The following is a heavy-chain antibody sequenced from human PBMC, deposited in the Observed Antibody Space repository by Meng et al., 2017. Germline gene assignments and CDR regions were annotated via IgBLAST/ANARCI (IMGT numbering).Heavy chain of an antibody. CDR1: GFTFSSYA. D-gene: IGHD2-2*01. J-gene: IGHJ4*02. V-gene: IGHV3-30*01. CDR3: ARDRGRHIVVVPAALFDY. CDR2: ISYDGSNK. Sequence: GQLGESGGGLVQLGRSLRLSCAAFGFTFSSYAMHWVRQAPGKGLEWVAVISYDGSNKYYADSVKGRFTISRDNSKNTLYLQMNSLRAEDTAVYYCARDRGRHIVVVPAALFDYWGQGTLVTVSS.